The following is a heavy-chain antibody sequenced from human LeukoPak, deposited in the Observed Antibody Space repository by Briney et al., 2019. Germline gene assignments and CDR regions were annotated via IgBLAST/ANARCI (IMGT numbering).Heavy chain of an antibody. CDR2: ISSSGSTI. V-gene: IGHV3-11*01. J-gene: IGHJ4*02. Sequence: MAGGSLRLSCAASGFTFSDYYMSWIRQAPGKGLEWVSYISSSGSTIYYADSVKGRFTISRDNAKNSLYLQMNSLRAEDTAVYYCARDRRVDSYGSNDYWGQGTLVTVSS. CDR1: GFTFSDYY. D-gene: IGHD5-18*01. CDR3: ARDRRVDSYGSNDY.